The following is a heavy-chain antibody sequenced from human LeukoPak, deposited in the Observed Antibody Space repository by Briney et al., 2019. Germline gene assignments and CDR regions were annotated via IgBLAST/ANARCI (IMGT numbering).Heavy chain of an antibody. CDR3: AREGAKNDYGDLLYFQH. J-gene: IGHJ1*01. CDR2: IYYSGST. Sequence: PETPSLTCTVSGGSISSYYWSWIRQPPGKGLEWIGYIYYSGSTNYNPSLKRRATISVDTSKNQFSLELSSVTAADTAVYYCAREGAKNDYGDLLYFQHWGQGTPVSVSS. D-gene: IGHD4-17*01. V-gene: IGHV4-59*01. CDR1: GGSISSYY.